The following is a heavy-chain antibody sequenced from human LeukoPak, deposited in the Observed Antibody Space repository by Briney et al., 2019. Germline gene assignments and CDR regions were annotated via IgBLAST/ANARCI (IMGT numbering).Heavy chain of an antibody. CDR1: GFTFDDYG. J-gene: IGHJ1*01. V-gene: IGHV3-20*04. CDR2: ITWNGGST. Sequence: GGSLRLSCTAAGFTFDDYGMSWVRQIPGKGLEWVAGITWNGGSTDYAVSVRGRFTISRDNAKKSVYLQMNSLRAEDTAVYYCAIWGPGNQHWGQGTLVTVSS. D-gene: IGHD7-27*01. CDR3: AIWGPGNQH.